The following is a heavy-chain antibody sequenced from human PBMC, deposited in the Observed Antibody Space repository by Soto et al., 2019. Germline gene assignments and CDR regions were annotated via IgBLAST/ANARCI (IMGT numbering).Heavy chain of an antibody. J-gene: IGHJ4*02. D-gene: IGHD4-17*01. CDR1: GGSISSGDYY. Sequence: SETLSLTCTVSGGSISSGDYYWSWIRQPPGKGLEWIGYIYYSGSTYYNPSLKSRVTISVDTSKNQFSLKLSSVTAADTAVYYCARGFKWVTTEPGTFDYWGQGTLVTVSS. CDR2: IYYSGST. V-gene: IGHV4-30-4*01. CDR3: ARGFKWVTTEPGTFDY.